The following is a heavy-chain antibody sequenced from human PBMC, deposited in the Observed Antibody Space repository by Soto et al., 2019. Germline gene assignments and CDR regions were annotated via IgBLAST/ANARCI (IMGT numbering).Heavy chain of an antibody. J-gene: IGHJ5*02. CDR1: GFNTRFYS. V-gene: IGHV3-23*01. CDR2: LSRSGGAT. D-gene: IGHD1-7*01. CDR3: SKGEMSTIRNSFDP. Sequence: GGSLRLSCTASGFNTRFYSMSWVRQTPGKGLEWVAALSRSGGATYYADSVRGRFTISRDASKDTLFLQMSNLRAEDTALYYCSKGEMSTIRNSFDPWG.